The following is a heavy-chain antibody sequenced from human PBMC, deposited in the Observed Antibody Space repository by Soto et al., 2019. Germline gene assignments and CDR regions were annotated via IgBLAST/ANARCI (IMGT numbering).Heavy chain of an antibody. CDR2: ISGSGGST. Sequence: GPLRRSCAASVFTFSSYAMSWVRQAPGKGLEWVSAISGSGGSTYYADSVKGRFTISRDNSKNTLYLQMNSLRAEDTAVYYCATPEATWELLAVWGQGTLVTVSS. J-gene: IGHJ4*02. V-gene: IGHV3-23*01. CDR3: ATPEATWELLAV. D-gene: IGHD1-26*01. CDR1: VFTFSSYA.